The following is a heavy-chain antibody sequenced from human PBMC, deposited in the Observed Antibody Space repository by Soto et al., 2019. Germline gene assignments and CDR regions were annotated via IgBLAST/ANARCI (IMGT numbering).Heavy chain of an antibody. D-gene: IGHD3-3*01. Sequence: PSETLSLTCTVSGGTISGYYWTWIRQPAGKGLEWIGRIYSSGNTKYNPSLQSRVTMSLDTSNNQFSLRLTSVTAADTAVYYCARGQRFSDWFDPWGQGTLVTVSS. CDR1: GGTISGYY. CDR2: IYSSGNT. J-gene: IGHJ5*02. CDR3: ARGQRFSDWFDP. V-gene: IGHV4-4*07.